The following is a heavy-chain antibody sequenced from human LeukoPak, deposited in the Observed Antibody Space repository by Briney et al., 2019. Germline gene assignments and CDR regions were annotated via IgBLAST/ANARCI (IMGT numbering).Heavy chain of an antibody. CDR3: ARDSPGDLAAAGTSFDY. J-gene: IGHJ4*02. Sequence: GGSLRLSCAASGFTFSTCNMNWVRQAPGKGPEWVSYISTGGSLIHYADSVKGRFTISRDNAKNLLYLQMNSLRDEDTAVYYCARDSPGDLAAAGTSFDYWGQGTVVTVSS. V-gene: IGHV3-48*02. CDR1: GFTFSTCN. CDR2: ISTGGSLI. D-gene: IGHD6-13*01.